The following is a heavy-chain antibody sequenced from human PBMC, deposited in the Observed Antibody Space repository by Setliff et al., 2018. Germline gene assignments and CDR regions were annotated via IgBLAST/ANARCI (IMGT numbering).Heavy chain of an antibody. D-gene: IGHD4-4*01. CDR3: ARAYSYYYYYMDV. CDR1: GGSFSGYY. CDR2: INHSGST. J-gene: IGHJ6*03. V-gene: IGHV4-34*01. Sequence: SETLSLTCAVYGGSFSGYYWSWIRQPPGKGLEWIGEINHSGSTNYNPSLKRRVTISVDTSKNQFSLKLSSVTAADTAVYYCARAYSYYYYYMDVWGKGTTVTVSS.